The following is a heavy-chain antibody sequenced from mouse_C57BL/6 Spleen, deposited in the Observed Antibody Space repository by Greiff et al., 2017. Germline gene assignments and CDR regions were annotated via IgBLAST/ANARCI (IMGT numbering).Heavy chain of an antibody. V-gene: IGHV1-55*01. D-gene: IGHD2-4*01. CDR1: GYTFTSYW. CDR2: IYPGSGST. CDR3: ARFGYDYEYFDY. Sequence: QVHVKQPGAELVKPGASVKMSCKASGYTFTSYWITWVKQRPGQGLEWIGDIYPGSGSTNYNEKFKSKATLTVDTSSSTAYMQLSSLTSEDSAVYYCARFGYDYEYFDYWGQGTTLTVSS. J-gene: IGHJ2*01.